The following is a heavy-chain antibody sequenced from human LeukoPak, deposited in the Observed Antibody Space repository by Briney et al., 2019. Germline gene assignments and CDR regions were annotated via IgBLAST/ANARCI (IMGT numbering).Heavy chain of an antibody. J-gene: IGHJ6*04. Sequence: SETLSLTCAVYGGSFSGYHWSWIRQPPGKGLEWIGEINHSGSTNYNPSLKSRVTISVDTSKNQFSLKLSSVTAADTAVYYCARGRYCSSTSCYAGYYYYYGMDVWGKGTTVTVSS. CDR2: INHSGST. V-gene: IGHV4-34*01. CDR3: ARGRYCSSTSCYAGYYYYYGMDV. CDR1: GGSFSGYH. D-gene: IGHD2-2*01.